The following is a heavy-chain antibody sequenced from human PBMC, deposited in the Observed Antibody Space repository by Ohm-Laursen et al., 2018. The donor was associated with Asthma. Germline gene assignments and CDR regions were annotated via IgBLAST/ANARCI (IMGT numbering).Heavy chain of an antibody. CDR1: GFTFSSYG. D-gene: IGHD1-26*01. CDR3: AKDRSGSYYVLDY. CDR2: ISYDGSNK. V-gene: IGHV3-30*18. Sequence: SLRLSCAAPGFTFSSYGMHWVRQAPGKGLEWVAVISYDGSNKYYADSVKGRFTISRDNSKNTLYLQMNSLRAEDTAVYYCAKDRSGSYYVLDYWGQGTLVTVSS. J-gene: IGHJ4*02.